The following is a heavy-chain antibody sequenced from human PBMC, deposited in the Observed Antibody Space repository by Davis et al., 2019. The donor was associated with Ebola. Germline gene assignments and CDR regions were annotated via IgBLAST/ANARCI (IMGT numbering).Heavy chain of an antibody. CDR2: ISSSSNYI. CDR1: GFTFSSNS. V-gene: IGHV3-21*01. J-gene: IGHJ4*02. Sequence: GGSLRLSCAASGFTFSSNSMNWVRQAPGKGLEWVSFISSSSNYIYYADSVKGRFTISRDNAKNSLYLQMNSLTDEDTAIYYCARGYGSGRHFDYWGQGTLVTVSS. D-gene: IGHD3-10*01. CDR3: ARGYGSGRHFDY.